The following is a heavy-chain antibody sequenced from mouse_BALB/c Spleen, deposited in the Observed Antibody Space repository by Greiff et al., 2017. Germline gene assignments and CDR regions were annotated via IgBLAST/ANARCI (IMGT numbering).Heavy chain of an antibody. CDR1: GYSITSDYA. CDR3: AREYGYDYAMDY. J-gene: IGHJ4*01. CDR2: ISYSGST. Sequence: EVQGVESGPGLVKPSQSLSLTCTVTGYSITSDYAWNWIRQFPGNKLEWMGYISYSGSTSYNPSLKSRISITRDTSKNQFFLQLNSVTTEDTATYYCAREYGYDYAMDYWGQGTSVTVSS. V-gene: IGHV3-2*02. D-gene: IGHD1-2*01.